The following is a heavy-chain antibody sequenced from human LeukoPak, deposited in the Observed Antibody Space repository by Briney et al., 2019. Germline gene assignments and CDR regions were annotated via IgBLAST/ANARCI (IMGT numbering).Heavy chain of an antibody. V-gene: IGHV3-9*01. Sequence: GGSLRLSCAASGFTFDDYAMHWVRQAPGKGLEWVSGISWNSGSIGYADSVKGRFTISRDNAKNSLYLQMNSLRAEDTALYYCAKDIGWLQVQGDFDYWGQGTLVTVSS. CDR1: GFTFDDYA. CDR2: ISWNSGSI. D-gene: IGHD5-24*01. J-gene: IGHJ4*02. CDR3: AKDIGWLQVQGDFDY.